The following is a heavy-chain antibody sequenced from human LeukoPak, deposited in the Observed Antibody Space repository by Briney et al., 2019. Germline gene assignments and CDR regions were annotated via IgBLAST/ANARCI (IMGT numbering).Heavy chain of an antibody. CDR1: GFSFNTYA. V-gene: IGHV3-30*04. J-gene: IGHJ4*02. CDR3: ARVEYSSPVTDY. D-gene: IGHD6-6*01. Sequence: GGSLRLSCVVSGFSFNTYAMHWVRQTPGKGLEWVALVSYDGSNKYYADSVKGRFTISRDNAKNSLYLQMNSLRAEDTAVYYCARVEYSSPVTDYWGQGTLVTVSS. CDR2: VSYDGSNK.